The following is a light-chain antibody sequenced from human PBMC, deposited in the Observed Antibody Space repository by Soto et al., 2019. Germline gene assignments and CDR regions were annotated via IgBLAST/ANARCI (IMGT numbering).Light chain of an antibody. CDR3: LQERNYPLT. CDR2: SAS. J-gene: IGKJ4*01. Sequence: IQMTQSPSSLSASVGDRVTITCRASQGVRDDVGWYQQKPGKAPKLLIYSASTLQTRVPSRFNGSEHGDDSTHPIGSLQPEDFATYYFLQERNYPLTFGGGTKVEIK. CDR1: QGVRDD. V-gene: IGKV1-6*01.